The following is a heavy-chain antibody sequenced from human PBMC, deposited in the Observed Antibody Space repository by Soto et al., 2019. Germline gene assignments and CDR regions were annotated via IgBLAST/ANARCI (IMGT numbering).Heavy chain of an antibody. CDR2: IYYSGST. V-gene: IGHV4-59*08. CDR3: ARHLHYRAVAGQNWFDP. J-gene: IGHJ5*02. Sequence: HSETLSLTCTVSGGSISSYYWSWIRQPPGKGLEWIGYIYYSGSTNYNPSLKSRVTISVDTSKNQFSLKLSSVTAADTAVYYCARHLHYRAVAGQNWFDPWGQGTLVTVSS. CDR1: GGSISSYY. D-gene: IGHD6-19*01.